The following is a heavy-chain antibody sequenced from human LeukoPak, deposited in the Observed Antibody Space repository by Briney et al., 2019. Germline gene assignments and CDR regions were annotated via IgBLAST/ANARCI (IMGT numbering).Heavy chain of an antibody. D-gene: IGHD2-15*01. Sequence: SETLSLTCTVSGGSISSYYWSWIRQPPGKGLEWTGYIYYSGSTNYNPSLKSRVTISVDTSKNQFSLKLSSVIAADTAVYYCARERVGGYCSGGSCYSSGHMDVWGKGTTVTVSS. CDR2: IYYSGST. V-gene: IGHV4-59*01. J-gene: IGHJ6*03. CDR3: ARERVGGYCSGGSCYSSGHMDV. CDR1: GGSISSYY.